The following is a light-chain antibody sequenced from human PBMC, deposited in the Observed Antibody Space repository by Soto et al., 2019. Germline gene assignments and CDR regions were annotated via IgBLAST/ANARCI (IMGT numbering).Light chain of an antibody. V-gene: IGKV1-39*01. J-gene: IGKJ2*01. CDR3: QQSYSLPYT. Sequence: DIHMTHSPSSLSASVGDRVTITCRPSQSIDNFLNWYQQKPGKAPNLLIYAASSLQSGVSSRFSGSGYGTDFTLTISSLQPADSATYYCQQSYSLPYTLRQGTK. CDR1: QSIDNF. CDR2: AAS.